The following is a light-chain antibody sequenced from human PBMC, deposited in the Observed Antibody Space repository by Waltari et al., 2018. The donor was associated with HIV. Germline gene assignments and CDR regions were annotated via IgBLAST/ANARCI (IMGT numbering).Light chain of an antibody. CDR3: AAWDDSLSGSTWV. V-gene: IGLV1-47*01. CDR1: TPNIGSNY. Sequence: QSVLTQPSSASGTLGQRVTISCSGSTPNIGSNYVSWYQQLPGTAPKLLIYRDNQRPSGVPDRFSGSKSGTSASLAISGLRSEDEADYYCAAWDDSLSGSTWVFGGGTTVTVL. J-gene: IGLJ2*01. CDR2: RDN.